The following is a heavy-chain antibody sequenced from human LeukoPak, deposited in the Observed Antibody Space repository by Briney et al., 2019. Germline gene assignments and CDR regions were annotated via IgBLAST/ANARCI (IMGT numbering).Heavy chain of an antibody. CDR2: IYQSGST. CDR1: GYSISSGYY. CDR3: ARAYSGYDGIFGY. D-gene: IGHD5-12*01. V-gene: IGHV4-38-2*02. J-gene: IGHJ4*02. Sequence: PSETLSLTCSVSGYSISSGYYWGWIRQPPGKGLEWIGSIYQSGSTYHNPSLKSRVTISVDTSKNQYSLMLSSVAAADTAVYYCARAYSGYDGIFGYWGQGTLVTVSS.